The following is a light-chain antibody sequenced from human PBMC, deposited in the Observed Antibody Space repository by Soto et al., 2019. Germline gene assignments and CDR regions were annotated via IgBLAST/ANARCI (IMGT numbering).Light chain of an antibody. J-gene: IGKJ1*01. CDR3: QQYITYPYA. Sequence: DIQMTQSPSTLSASVGDRVTITCRASQSTSTWLAWYQQRPGKTPKLLISEASKLESGVPSRCSGRGSGTEFTLTISSLQPDDFATYYCQQYITYPYAFGQGTQVEIK. V-gene: IGKV1-5*03. CDR2: EAS. CDR1: QSTSTW.